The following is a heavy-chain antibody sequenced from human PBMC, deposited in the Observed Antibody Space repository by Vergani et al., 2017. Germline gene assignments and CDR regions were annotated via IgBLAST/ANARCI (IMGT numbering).Heavy chain of an antibody. CDR2: ISYDGSNK. V-gene: IGHV3-30-3*01. J-gene: IGHJ4*02. Sequence: QVQLVESGGGVVQPGRSLRLSCAASGFTFSSYAMHWVRQAPGKGLEWVAVISYDGSNKYYADSVKGRFTISRDNSKNTLYLQMNSLRAEDTAVYYCARKGCSSTSCSYFDYWGQGTLVTVSS. CDR3: ARKGCSSTSCSYFDY. D-gene: IGHD2-2*01. CDR1: GFTFSSYA.